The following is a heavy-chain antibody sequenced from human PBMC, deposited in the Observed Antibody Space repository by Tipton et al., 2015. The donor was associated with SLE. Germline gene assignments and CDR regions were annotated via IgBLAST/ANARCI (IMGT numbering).Heavy chain of an antibody. Sequence: TLSLTCTVYGGSISRYYWSWIRQPPGKGLEWIGYIYYSGSTNYNPSLKSRVTISVDTSKNQFSLKLSSVTAADTAVYYCARVSSSSSWGRYYYYGMDVWGQGTTVPVPS. J-gene: IGHJ6*02. CDR1: GGSISRYY. D-gene: IGHD6-13*01. CDR3: ARVSSSSSWGRYYYYGMDV. V-gene: IGHV4-59*01. CDR2: IYYSGST.